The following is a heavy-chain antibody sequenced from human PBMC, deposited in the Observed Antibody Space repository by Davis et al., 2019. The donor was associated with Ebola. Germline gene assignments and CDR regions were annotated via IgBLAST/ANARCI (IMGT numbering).Heavy chain of an antibody. CDR3: ARETGTSKGINY. CDR1: GGTFSSYA. CDR2: INPNSGGT. J-gene: IGHJ4*02. Sequence: ASVKVSCKASGGTFSSYAISWVRQAPGQGLEWMGWINPNSGGTNYAQKFQGRVTMTRDTSISTAYMELSRLRSDDTAVYYCARETGTSKGINYWGQGTLVTVSS. V-gene: IGHV1-2*02. D-gene: IGHD1-7*01.